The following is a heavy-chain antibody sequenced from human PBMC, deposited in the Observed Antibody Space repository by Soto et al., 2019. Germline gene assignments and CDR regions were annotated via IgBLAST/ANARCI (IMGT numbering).Heavy chain of an antibody. V-gene: IGHV1-69*05. D-gene: IGHD6-19*01. CDR2: IIPIFGTA. CDR3: ARDEGAPQWLDNWFDP. CDR1: GGTFSSYA. J-gene: IGHJ5*02. Sequence: SVKVSCKASGGTFSSYAISWVRQAPGQGLEWMGGIIPIFGTANYAQKFQGRVTMTTDTSTSTAYMELRSLRSDDTAVYYCARDEGAPQWLDNWFDPWGQGTLVTVSS.